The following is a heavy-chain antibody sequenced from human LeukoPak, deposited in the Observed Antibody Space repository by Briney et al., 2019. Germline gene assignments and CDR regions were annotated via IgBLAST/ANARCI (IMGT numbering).Heavy chain of an antibody. J-gene: IGHJ1*01. Sequence: HAGGSLRLSCAASGFTVSSNYMSWVRQAPGKGLEWVSVIYSGGSTYYADSVKGRFTISRDNSKNTLYLQMNSLRAEDTAVYFCARDRYFGAWGQGTLITVSS. CDR2: IYSGGST. V-gene: IGHV3-66*01. D-gene: IGHD3-10*01. CDR3: ARDRYFGA. CDR1: GFTVSSNY.